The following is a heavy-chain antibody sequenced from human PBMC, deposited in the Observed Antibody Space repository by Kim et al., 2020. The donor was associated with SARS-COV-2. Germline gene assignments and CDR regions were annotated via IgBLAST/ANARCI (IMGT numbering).Heavy chain of an antibody. V-gene: IGHV3-30*04. J-gene: IGHJ4*02. CDR1: GFTFSSYA. CDR2: ISYDGSNK. CDR3: ARDGGGGAPFDY. Sequence: GGSLRLSCAASGFTFSSYAMHWVRQAPGKGLEWVAVISYDGSNKYYVDSVKGRFTISRDNSKNTLYLQMNSLRAEDTAVYYCARDGGGGAPFDYWGQGTLVTVSS. D-gene: IGHD3-16*01.